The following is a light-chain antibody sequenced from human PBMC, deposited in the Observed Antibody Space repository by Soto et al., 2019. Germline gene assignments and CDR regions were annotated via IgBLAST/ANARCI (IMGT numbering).Light chain of an antibody. CDR3: QQGGNWPLT. Sequence: EIVLTQSPATLSLSPVEGATVSCRASQSVSSHLAWYQQKRGQAPRLLIYDASSRASGIPARFSGRGSGTDFTLTISYLEPEDFAIYYCQQGGNWPLTFGQGTKVDIK. CDR1: QSVSSH. J-gene: IGKJ1*01. CDR2: DAS. V-gene: IGKV3-11*01.